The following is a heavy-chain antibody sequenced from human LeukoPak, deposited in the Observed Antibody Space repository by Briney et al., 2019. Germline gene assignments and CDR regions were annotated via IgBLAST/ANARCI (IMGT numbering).Heavy chain of an antibody. V-gene: IGHV3-66*01. Sequence: GGSLRLSCAASGLTVSSHYMSWGRQAPGKGLEWVSIIYSGGGTYYADTVRGRFTISRDNSKNTLYLQLNSLRAEDTAVYYCARYPYSTSSWSDPWGQGTLVTVSS. D-gene: IGHD6-6*01. CDR2: IYSGGGT. CDR3: ARYPYSTSSWSDP. CDR1: GLTVSSHY. J-gene: IGHJ5*02.